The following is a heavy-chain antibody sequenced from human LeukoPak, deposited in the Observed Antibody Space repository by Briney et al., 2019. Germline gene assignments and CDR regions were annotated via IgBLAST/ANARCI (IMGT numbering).Heavy chain of an antibody. D-gene: IGHD3-22*01. Sequence: PSETLSLTCAVYGGSFSGYYWSWIRQPPGKGLEWIGEINHSGSTNYNPSLKSRVTISVDTSKNQFSLKLSSVTAADTAVYYCARSYDSSGYYYVFDYWGQGTLVTVSS. CDR3: ARSYDSSGYYYVFDY. CDR2: INHSGST. J-gene: IGHJ4*02. CDR1: GGSFSGYY. V-gene: IGHV4-34*01.